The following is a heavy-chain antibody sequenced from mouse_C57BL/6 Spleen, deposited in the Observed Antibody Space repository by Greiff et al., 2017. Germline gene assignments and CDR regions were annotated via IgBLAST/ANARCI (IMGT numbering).Heavy chain of an antibody. V-gene: IGHV14-4*01. CDR2: IDPENGDT. D-gene: IGHD1-1*01. CDR3: TTPLTVVARDY. Sequence: EVQLQQSGAELVRPGASVKLSCTASGFNFKDDYMHWVKQRPEQGLEWIGWIDPENGDTEYASKFQGKATITADTSSNTAYLQLSSLTSEDTAVYYCTTPLTVVARDYRGQGTSVTVSS. CDR1: GFNFKDDY. J-gene: IGHJ4*01.